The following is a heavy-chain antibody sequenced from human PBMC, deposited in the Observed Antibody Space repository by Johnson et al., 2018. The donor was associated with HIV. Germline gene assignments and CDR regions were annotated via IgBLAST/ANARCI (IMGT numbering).Heavy chain of an antibody. V-gene: IGHV3-13*01. CDR1: GFTFSSYD. J-gene: IGHJ3*02. CDR2: IGTAGDT. D-gene: IGHD3-10*01. Sequence: VQLVESGGGLVQPGGSLRLSCAASGFTFSSYDMHWVRQATGKGLEWVSAIGTAGDTYYPGSVKGRFTISRDNSKNTLYLQMNSLRAGDTAVYYCARDGGGLGAFDIWGQGTMVTVSS. CDR3: ARDGGGLGAFDI.